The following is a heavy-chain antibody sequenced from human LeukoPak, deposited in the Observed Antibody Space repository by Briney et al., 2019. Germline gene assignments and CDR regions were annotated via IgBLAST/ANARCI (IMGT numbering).Heavy chain of an antibody. J-gene: IGHJ3*02. CDR3: ARAGGSPSQDAFDI. Sequence: PSQTLSLTCTVSGGSISSGYYYWSWIRQPPGKGLEWIGYIYYSGSTYYNPSLKSRVTISVDTSKNQFCLKLSSVTAADTAVYYCARAGGSPSQDAFDIWGQGTMVTVSS. D-gene: IGHD2-2*01. CDR1: GGSISSGYYY. V-gene: IGHV4-30-4*08. CDR2: IYYSGST.